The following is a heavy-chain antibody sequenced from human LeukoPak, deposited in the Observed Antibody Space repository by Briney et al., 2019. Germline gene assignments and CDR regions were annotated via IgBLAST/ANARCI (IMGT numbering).Heavy chain of an antibody. J-gene: IGHJ4*02. CDR1: GFTFSSYA. Sequence: GGSLRLSCSACGFTFSSYAMHWVRQAPGKGLEWVSSISSSSSYIYYADSMKDRYTISRDNAKTSLYLQMDSLRAEDTAVYYRARDGITMRILEYWGQGTLVTVSS. V-gene: IGHV3-21*01. CDR2: ISSSSSYI. CDR3: ARDGITMRILEY. D-gene: IGHD3-10*01.